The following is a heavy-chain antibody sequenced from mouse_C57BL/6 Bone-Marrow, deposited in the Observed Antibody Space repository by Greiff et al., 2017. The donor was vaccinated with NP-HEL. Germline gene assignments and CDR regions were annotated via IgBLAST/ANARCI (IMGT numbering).Heavy chain of an antibody. V-gene: IGHV14-4*01. CDR2: IDPENGDT. D-gene: IGHD1-1*01. J-gene: IGHJ4*01. Sequence: VQLKQSGAELVRPGASVKLSCTASGFNIKDDYMHWVKQRPEQGLEWIGWIDPENGDTEYASKFQGKATITADTSSNTAYLQLSSLTSEDTAVYYCTRLRYYAMDYWGQGTSVTVSS. CDR3: TRLRYYAMDY. CDR1: GFNIKDDY.